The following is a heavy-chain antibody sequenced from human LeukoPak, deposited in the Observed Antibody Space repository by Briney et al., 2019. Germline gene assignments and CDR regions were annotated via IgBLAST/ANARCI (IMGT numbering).Heavy chain of an antibody. CDR1: GFTFSSYG. J-gene: IGHJ6*02. D-gene: IGHD1-1*01. CDR2: ISYDGSNK. Sequence: GRSLRLSCAASGFTFSSYGMHWVRQAPGKGLEWVAVISYDGSNKYYADSVKGRFTISRDNSKNTLYLQMNSLRAEDTAVYYCARDPGRLDRGNDYYYGMDVWGQGTTVTVSS. V-gene: IGHV3-30*03. CDR3: ARDPGRLDRGNDYYYGMDV.